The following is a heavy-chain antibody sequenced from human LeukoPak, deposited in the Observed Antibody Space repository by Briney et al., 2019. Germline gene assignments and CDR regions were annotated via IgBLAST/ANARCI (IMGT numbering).Heavy chain of an antibody. Sequence: SETLSLTCAVYGGSFSGYYWSWIRQPPGKGLEWIGEFNHSGSTNYNPSLKSRVTISVDTSKNQFSLKLSSVTAADTAVYYCARGIVVVPAAIIDYYYYYMDVWGKGTTVTVSS. J-gene: IGHJ6*03. CDR3: ARGIVVVPAAIIDYYYYYMDV. CDR1: GGSFSGYY. CDR2: FNHSGST. V-gene: IGHV4-34*01. D-gene: IGHD2-2*02.